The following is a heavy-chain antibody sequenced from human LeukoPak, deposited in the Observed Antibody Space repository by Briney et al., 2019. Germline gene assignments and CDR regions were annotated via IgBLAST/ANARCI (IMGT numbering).Heavy chain of an antibody. CDR2: INAGNGNT. CDR1: GYTFTSYA. D-gene: IGHD3-10*01. Sequence: ASVKVSCKASGYTFTSYAMHWVRQAPGQRLEWMGWINAGNGNTKYSQEFQGRVTITRDTSASTAYMELSSLRSEDTAVYYCARSITMVRGVNTHFDYWGQGTLVTVSS. J-gene: IGHJ4*02. V-gene: IGHV1-3*01. CDR3: ARSITMVRGVNTHFDY.